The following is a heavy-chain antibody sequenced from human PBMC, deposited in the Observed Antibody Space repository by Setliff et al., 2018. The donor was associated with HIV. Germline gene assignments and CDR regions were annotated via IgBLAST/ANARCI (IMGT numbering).Heavy chain of an antibody. D-gene: IGHD2-15*01. CDR2: IYTRGST. V-gene: IGHV4-4*07. Sequence: PSETLSLTCTVSGGSVSSFYWSWIRQPAEKGLEWIGRIYTRGSTNSNPSLKGRVTMSVDTSKNHFSLKLSSATAADTAIYYCARGLGGGFSLDAFDIWGRRTMVTVSS. CDR1: GGSVSSFY. J-gene: IGHJ3*02. CDR3: ARGLGGGFSLDAFDI.